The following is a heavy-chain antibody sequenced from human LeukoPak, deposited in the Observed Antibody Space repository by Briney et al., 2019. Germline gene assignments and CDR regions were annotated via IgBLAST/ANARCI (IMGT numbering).Heavy chain of an antibody. CDR2: IIPIFGTA. CDR3: AISTVTTVYYYYYYMDV. Sequence: SVKVSCKASGYTFTSYAISWVRQAPGQGLEWMGGIIPIFGTANYAQKFQGRVTITTDESTSTAYMELSSLRSEDTAVYYCAISTVTTVYYYYYYMDVWGKGTTITVSS. D-gene: IGHD4-17*01. CDR1: GYTFTSYA. V-gene: IGHV1-69*05. J-gene: IGHJ6*03.